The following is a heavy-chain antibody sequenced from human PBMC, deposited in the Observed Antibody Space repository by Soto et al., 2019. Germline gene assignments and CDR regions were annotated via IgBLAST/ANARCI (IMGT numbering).Heavy chain of an antibody. CDR3: ARKSLYGSGSSFDF. J-gene: IGHJ5*01. CDR1: GYTFTDYY. Sequence: QVQLVQSGAEVKKPGASVRVSYKASGYTFTDYYMHWVRQAPGQGLEWMAWINPNTGDTKYDQKFQGRVTVTRDTSNRILYMELSSLRSDDTAIYYCARKSLYGSGSSFDFWGQGTLVTVSS. V-gene: IGHV1-2*02. CDR2: INPNTGDT. D-gene: IGHD3-10*01.